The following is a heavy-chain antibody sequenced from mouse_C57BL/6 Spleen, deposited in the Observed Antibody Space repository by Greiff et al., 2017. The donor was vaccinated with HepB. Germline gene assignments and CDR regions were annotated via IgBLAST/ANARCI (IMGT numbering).Heavy chain of an antibody. CDR3: ARPYYYGSSFFYAMDY. V-gene: IGHV5-6*02. Sequence: DVMLVESGGDLVKPGGSLKLSCAASGFTFSSYGMSWVRQTPDKRLEWVATISSGGSYTYYPDSLKGRFTISRDNAKNTLYLQMSSLTSEDTAMYYCARPYYYGSSFFYAMDYWGQGTSVTVSS. J-gene: IGHJ4*01. CDR1: GFTFSSYG. D-gene: IGHD1-1*01. CDR2: ISSGGSYT.